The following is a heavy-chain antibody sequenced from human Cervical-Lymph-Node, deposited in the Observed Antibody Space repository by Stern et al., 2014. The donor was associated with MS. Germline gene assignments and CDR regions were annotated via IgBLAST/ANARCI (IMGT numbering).Heavy chain of an antibody. V-gene: IGHV1-46*01. Sequence: VQLGQSGAEVKKPGASVKVSCKASGYTFTSDYMHWVRQAPGQGLEWMGIINPSGGRTIYAQKFQGRVTMTRDTSTSTVHMELSSLRSEDTAVYYCARQNYYNGMDVWGQGTTVTVSS. CDR1: GYTFTSDY. D-gene: IGHD2/OR15-2a*01. CDR2: INPSGGRT. CDR3: ARQNYYNGMDV. J-gene: IGHJ6*02.